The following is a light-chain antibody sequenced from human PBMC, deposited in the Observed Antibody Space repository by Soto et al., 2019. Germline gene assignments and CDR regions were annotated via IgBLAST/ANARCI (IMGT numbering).Light chain of an antibody. J-gene: IGKJ5*01. V-gene: IGKV3-20*01. CDR1: QSVRSER. Sequence: EIVLTQSPDTLSLSPGERATLSCRASQSVRSERLAWYQQKRGQAPRLVIFDASFRASGIPEKFRGSGSGTDFTLTITRLETEDFAMYYCQEYAGPPPITFGRETRLDIK. CDR3: QEYAGPPPIT. CDR2: DAS.